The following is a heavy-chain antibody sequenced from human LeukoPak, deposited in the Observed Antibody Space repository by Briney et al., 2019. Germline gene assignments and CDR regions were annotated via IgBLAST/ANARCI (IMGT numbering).Heavy chain of an antibody. CDR1: GYSFTSYW. Sequence: GESLKISCKDSGYSFTSYWIDWVRQMPGKGLEWMGIIYPGDSETRYSPSFQGQVTISADKSISTAYLQWSSLKASDTAIYYCARLSEVVTGTGYFDFWGQGTLVTVSS. CDR3: ARLSEVVTGTGYFDF. D-gene: IGHD1-20*01. J-gene: IGHJ4*02. CDR2: IYPGDSET. V-gene: IGHV5-51*01.